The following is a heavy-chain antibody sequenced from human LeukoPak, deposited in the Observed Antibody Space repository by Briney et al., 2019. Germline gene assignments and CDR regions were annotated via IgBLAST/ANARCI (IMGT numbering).Heavy chain of an antibody. J-gene: IGHJ4*02. CDR2: IYHSGSA. CDR1: GYSISSGFY. CDR3: ARAVGITTALFDY. Sequence: SETLSLACTVSGYSISSGFYWGWIRQPPGKGLEWIGSIYHSGSAYYNPALKSRVTISVDTSKNQFSLKLSSVTAADTAVYYCARAVGITTALFDYWGQGTLVTVSS. D-gene: IGHD1-26*01. V-gene: IGHV4-38-2*02.